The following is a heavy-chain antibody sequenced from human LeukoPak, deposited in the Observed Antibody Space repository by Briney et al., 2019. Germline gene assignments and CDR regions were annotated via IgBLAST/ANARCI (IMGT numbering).Heavy chain of an antibody. CDR3: AKGDYYGSVRTAFDI. D-gene: IGHD3-10*01. CDR2: IYRVGST. Sequence: GGSLRLSCAASGFTVSSNYMSWVRQAPGKGLEWVSIIYRVGSTFYADSVEGRFTISRDNSKNTLYLQMNSLRAEDTAVYYCAKGDYYGSVRTAFDIWGQGTMVTVSS. CDR1: GFTVSSNY. V-gene: IGHV3-66*01. J-gene: IGHJ3*02.